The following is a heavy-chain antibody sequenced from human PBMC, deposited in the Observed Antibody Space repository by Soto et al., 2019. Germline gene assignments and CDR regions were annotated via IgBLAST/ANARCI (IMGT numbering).Heavy chain of an antibody. J-gene: IGHJ5*02. D-gene: IGHD3-10*01. V-gene: IGHV1-69*01. Sequence: QVQLVQSGAEVKKPGSSVKVSCKASGGTFSSYAISWVRQAPGQGLEWMGGIIPIFGTANYAQKFQGRVTIAADESTSTAYMELGSLRSEDTAVYYCARDGGRGSGSYWWFDPWGQGTLVTVSS. CDR1: GGTFSSYA. CDR3: ARDGGRGSGSYWWFDP. CDR2: IIPIFGTA.